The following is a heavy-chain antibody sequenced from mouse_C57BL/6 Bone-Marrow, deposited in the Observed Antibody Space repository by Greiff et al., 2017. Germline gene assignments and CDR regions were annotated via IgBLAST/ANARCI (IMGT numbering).Heavy chain of an antibody. CDR2: IDPETGGT. V-gene: IGHV1-15*01. Sequence: QVQLQQSGAELVRPGASVTLSCKASGYTFTDYEMHWVKQTPVHGLEWIGAIDPETGGTAYNQKFKGKAILTADKSSSTAYMELRSLTSEDSAVYYCTRSGREGAMDYWGQGTSVTVSS. J-gene: IGHJ4*01. CDR1: GYTFTDYE. CDR3: TRSGREGAMDY. D-gene: IGHD1-1*01.